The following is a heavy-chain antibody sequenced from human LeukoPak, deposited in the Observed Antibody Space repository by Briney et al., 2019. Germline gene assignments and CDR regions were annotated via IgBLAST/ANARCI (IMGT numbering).Heavy chain of an antibody. D-gene: IGHD2-8*01. CDR1: GGSISSSSYY. CDR3: ARGGTLYPNWFDP. V-gene: IGHV4-39*07. CDR2: IYYSGST. J-gene: IGHJ5*02. Sequence: SETLSLTCTVSGGSISSSSYYWGWIRQPPGKGLEWIGSIYYSGSTNYNPSLKSRVTISVDTSKNQFSLKLSSVTAADTAVYYCARGGTLYPNWFDPWGQGTLVTVSS.